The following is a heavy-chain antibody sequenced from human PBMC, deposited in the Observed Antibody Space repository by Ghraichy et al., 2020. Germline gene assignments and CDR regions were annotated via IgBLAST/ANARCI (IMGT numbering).Heavy chain of an antibody. CDR3: ARGALDTTRLIDM. CDR2: ISTSSNYI. J-gene: IGHJ3*02. Sequence: GGSLRLSCAASGFHLSSFDMRWVRRAPGKGLEWVSSISTSSNYIYYADSVRGRFTISRDNAKNSLYLQINSLRVEDTALYYCARGALDTTRLIDMWGLGTMVTVSS. D-gene: IGHD1-26*01. CDR1: GFHLSSFD. V-gene: IGHV3-21*01.